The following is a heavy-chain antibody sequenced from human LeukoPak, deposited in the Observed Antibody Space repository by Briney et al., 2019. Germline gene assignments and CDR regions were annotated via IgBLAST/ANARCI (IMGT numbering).Heavy chain of an antibody. J-gene: IGHJ4*02. D-gene: IGHD3-16*02. CDR2: ISGSLGST. Sequence: PGGSLRLSCAASGFTFDDYAMHWVRQAPGKGLEWVSAISGSLGSTHYADSVEGRFTISRDNSKNTLYLQMYTVRAEDTAVYYCAKQSGSYRYFDYWGQGTLVTVSS. V-gene: IGHV3-23*01. CDR1: GFTFDDYA. CDR3: AKQSGSYRYFDY.